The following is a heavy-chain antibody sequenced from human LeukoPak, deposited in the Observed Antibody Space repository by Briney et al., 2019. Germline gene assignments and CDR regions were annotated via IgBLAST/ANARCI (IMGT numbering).Heavy chain of an antibody. Sequence: SETLSLTCTVSGGSISSYYWSWIRQPPGKGLEWIGYIYYSGSTNYNPSLKSRVTISVDTSKNQFSLKLSSVTAADTAVYYCARHPFTTYYYYGMDVWGQGTTVTVSS. CDR1: GGSISSYY. V-gene: IGHV4-59*08. D-gene: IGHD2/OR15-2a*01. CDR3: ARHPFTTYYYYGMDV. J-gene: IGHJ6*02. CDR2: IYYSGST.